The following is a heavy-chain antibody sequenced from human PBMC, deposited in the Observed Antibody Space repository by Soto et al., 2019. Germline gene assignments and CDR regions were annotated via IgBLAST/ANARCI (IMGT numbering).Heavy chain of an antibody. D-gene: IGHD6-6*01. Sequence: SETLSLTCTVSGGSISSYYWSWIRQPPGKGLEWIGYIYYSGSTNYNPSLKSRVTISVDTSKNQFSLKLSSVTAADTAVYYCARDLPSSRYYYYYGMDVWGQGTTVTAP. J-gene: IGHJ6*02. CDR2: IYYSGST. CDR1: GGSISSYY. V-gene: IGHV4-59*01. CDR3: ARDLPSSRYYYYYGMDV.